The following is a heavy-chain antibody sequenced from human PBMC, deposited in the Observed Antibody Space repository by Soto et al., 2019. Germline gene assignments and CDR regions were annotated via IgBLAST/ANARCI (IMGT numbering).Heavy chain of an antibody. CDR2: ISSSSSTI. Sequence: GGSLRLSCAASGFTFSSYSMNWVRQAPGKGLEWVSYISSSSSTIYYADSVKGRFTISRDNAKNSLYLQMNSLRAEDTAVYYCSPVVVIVQGNDAFDIWGQGTMVTVSS. CDR3: SPVVVIVQGNDAFDI. J-gene: IGHJ3*02. D-gene: IGHD2-21*01. CDR1: GFTFSSYS. V-gene: IGHV3-48*01.